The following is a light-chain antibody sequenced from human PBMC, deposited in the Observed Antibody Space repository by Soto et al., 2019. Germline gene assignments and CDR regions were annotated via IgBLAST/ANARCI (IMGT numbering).Light chain of an antibody. CDR3: QQYHSDPIT. CDR1: QSVLSSSNNKNF. CDR2: WAS. J-gene: IGKJ5*01. V-gene: IGKV4-1*01. Sequence: DFVMTQSPDSLAVSLGERATINFKSSQSVLSSSNNKNFLAWFQQKPGQPPKLLISWASTRESGVPDRFSGSGSGTDFTLTISSLQAEDVAVYYCQQYHSDPITFGQGTRLEIK.